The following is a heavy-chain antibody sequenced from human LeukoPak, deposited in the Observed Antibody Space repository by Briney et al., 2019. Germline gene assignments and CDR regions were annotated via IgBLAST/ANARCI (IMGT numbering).Heavy chain of an antibody. V-gene: IGHV4-39*07. J-gene: IGHJ6*04. D-gene: IGHD6-13*01. CDR2: IYYSGST. CDR3: TRDIGSFRQDV. Sequence: TSETLSLTCTVSGGSISSSSYYWGWIRQPPGKGLEWIGSIYYSGSTYYNPSLKSRVTISRDTSKNQFSLKLNSVTAADTAVYYCTRDIGSFRQDVWGKGTTVSVSS. CDR1: GGSISSSSYY.